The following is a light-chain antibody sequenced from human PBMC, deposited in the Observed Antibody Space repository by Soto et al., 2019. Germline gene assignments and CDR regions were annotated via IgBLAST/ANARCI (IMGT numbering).Light chain of an antibody. V-gene: IGLV2-14*01. CDR3: ISYTSSSTLYV. Sequence: QSALTQPASVSGSPGQSITISCTGTSSDVGGYNYVSWYQHHPGKAPKVMIFEVSNRPSGVSIRFSGSKSGNTASLTISGLQAEDEADYYCISYTSSSTLYVFGTGT. CDR1: SSDVGGYNY. CDR2: EVS. J-gene: IGLJ1*01.